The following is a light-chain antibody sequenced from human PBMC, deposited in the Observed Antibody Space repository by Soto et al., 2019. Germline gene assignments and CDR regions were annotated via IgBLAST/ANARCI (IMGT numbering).Light chain of an antibody. J-gene: IGKJ2*01. CDR1: QSVSNNK. Sequence: EIVLTQSPGTLSLSPGERASHSCRASQSVSNNKLAWYQQKPGQPPRFLIYDASTRAAGIPDRFSGSGSGTDFTLTIARLEPEDFAVYFCQQFGTFPVTFGQGNRLEI. CDR3: QQFGTFPVT. CDR2: DAS. V-gene: IGKV3-20*01.